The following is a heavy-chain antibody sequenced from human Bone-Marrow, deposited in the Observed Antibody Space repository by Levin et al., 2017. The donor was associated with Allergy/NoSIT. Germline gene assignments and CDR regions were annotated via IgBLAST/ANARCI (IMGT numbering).Heavy chain of an antibody. Sequence: SETLSLTCTVSGGSISSSSYYWGWIRQPPGKGLEWIGSIYYSGSTYYNPSLKSRVTISVDTSKNQFSLKLSSVTAADTAVYYCARPGDTAMAYFDYWGQGTLVTVSS. CDR2: IYYSGST. CDR1: GGSISSSSYY. V-gene: IGHV4-39*01. J-gene: IGHJ4*02. CDR3: ARPGDTAMAYFDY. D-gene: IGHD5-18*01.